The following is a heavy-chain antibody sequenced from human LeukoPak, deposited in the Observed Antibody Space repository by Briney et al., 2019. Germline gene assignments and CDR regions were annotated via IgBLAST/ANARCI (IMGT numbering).Heavy chain of an antibody. D-gene: IGHD3-9*01. V-gene: IGHV4-59*01. J-gene: IGHJ4*02. CDR2: IYYSGST. CDR3: ARGDHYDILTGYTGYYFDY. CDR1: GGSISSYY. Sequence: KPSETLSLTCTVSGGSISSYYWSWIRQPPGKGLEWIGYIYYSGSTNYNPSLKSRVTISVDTSKNQFSLKLSSVTAADTAVYYCARGDHYDILTGYTGYYFDYWGQGTLVTVSS.